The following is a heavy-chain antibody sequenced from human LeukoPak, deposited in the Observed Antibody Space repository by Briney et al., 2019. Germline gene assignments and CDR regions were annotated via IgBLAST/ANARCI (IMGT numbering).Heavy chain of an antibody. Sequence: PSETLSLTCTVSGGSISSYYWSWIRQPPGKGLEWIAYPFYSGSTDYNPSLESRVTISVDTSKNQYSLKLRSVTAADTAVYYCATVAVIRGVTYFDYWGQGTLVTVSS. D-gene: IGHD3-10*01. J-gene: IGHJ4*02. CDR1: GGSISSYY. V-gene: IGHV4-59*01. CDR3: ATVAVIRGVTYFDY. CDR2: PFYSGST.